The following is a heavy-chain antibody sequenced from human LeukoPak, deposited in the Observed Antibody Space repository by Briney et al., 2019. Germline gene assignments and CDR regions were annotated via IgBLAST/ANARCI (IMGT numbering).Heavy chain of an antibody. CDR2: ISGSGGST. V-gene: IGHV3-23*01. CDR1: GFTFNSYA. D-gene: IGHD3-3*01. CDR3: AKDSYYDFWSGYCEY. J-gene: IGHJ4*02. Sequence: GESLRLSCAASGFTFNSYAMSWVRQAAGKGLEWVSAISGSGGSTYYAESVKGRFTISRDNSKNTLYLQTNSLRAEDTAVYYCAKDSYYDFWSGYCEYWGQGALVTVSS.